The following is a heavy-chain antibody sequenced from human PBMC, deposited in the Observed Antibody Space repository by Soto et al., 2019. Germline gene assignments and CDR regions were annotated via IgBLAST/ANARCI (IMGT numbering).Heavy chain of an antibody. CDR1: GFSLSTSGVG. V-gene: IGHV2-5*01. D-gene: IGHD6-13*01. J-gene: IGHJ3*02. Sequence: SGPTLVNPTQTLTLTCTFSGFSLSTSGVGVGWIRQPPGKALEWLALIYWNDDKRYSPSLKSRLTITKDTSKNQVVLTMTNMDPVDTATYYCATTRRGIAAAGIVLGAFDIWGQGTMVTVSS. CDR2: IYWNDDK. CDR3: ATTRRGIAAAGIVLGAFDI.